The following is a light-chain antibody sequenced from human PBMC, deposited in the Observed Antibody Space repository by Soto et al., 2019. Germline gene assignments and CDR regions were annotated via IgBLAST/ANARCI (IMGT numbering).Light chain of an antibody. J-gene: IGLJ3*02. CDR3: CSFAGSSTYTWV. CDR1: SSDVGAYNY. CDR2: EVR. V-gene: IGLV2-23*02. Sequence: QSALTQPPSASGSPGQSVTISCTGTSSDVGAYNYVSWYQQHPGRAPKLMIYEVRKRPSGVSNRFSGSKSANTASLTISGLQAEDEGDYYCCSFAGSSTYTWVFGGGTKLTVL.